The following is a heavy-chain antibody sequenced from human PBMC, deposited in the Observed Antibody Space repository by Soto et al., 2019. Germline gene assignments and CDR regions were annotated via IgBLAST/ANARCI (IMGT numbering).Heavy chain of an antibody. CDR2: IGSAGDT. D-gene: IGHD6-13*01. CDR3: ARDSGTAAVGYDN. CDR1: GFTFSSYD. Sequence: EVLLVESGGALVQPGGSLRLSCAASGFTFSSYDMHWVRQPTGQGLEWVSGIGSAGDTFYLGSVKGRFTISRENAKNSFYLQMNSLRVEDTAVYYCARDSGTAAVGYDNWGQGTLVTVSS. V-gene: IGHV3-13*04. J-gene: IGHJ4*02.